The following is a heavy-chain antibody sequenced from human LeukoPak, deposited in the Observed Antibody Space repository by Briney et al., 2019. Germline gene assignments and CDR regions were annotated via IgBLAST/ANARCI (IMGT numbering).Heavy chain of an antibody. CDR3: ARQGYDTWSGYLDY. CDR2: INHSGDT. V-gene: IGHV4-34*01. Sequence: GEINHSGDTNHNPSLKSRVTISVETTKNQISLKLTSVTAADTAVYYCARQGYDTWSGYLDYWGQGTPVTVSS. D-gene: IGHD3-3*01. J-gene: IGHJ4*02.